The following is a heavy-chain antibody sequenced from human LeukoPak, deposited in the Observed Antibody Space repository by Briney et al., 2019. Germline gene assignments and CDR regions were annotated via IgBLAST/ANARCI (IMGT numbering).Heavy chain of an antibody. V-gene: IGHV1-2*02. J-gene: IGHJ4*02. CDR2: ISPKSGGT. Sequence: ASVKVCCKASGYTSSDYYKHWVRQAPGQGHEWMGWISPKSGGTNYAQNFQGRVTMTRDTSINTAYMELSRLRPDDTAVYYCARHNYDFDFDSWGQGALVTVSS. CDR1: GYTSSDYY. D-gene: IGHD3-3*01. CDR3: ARHNYDFDFDS.